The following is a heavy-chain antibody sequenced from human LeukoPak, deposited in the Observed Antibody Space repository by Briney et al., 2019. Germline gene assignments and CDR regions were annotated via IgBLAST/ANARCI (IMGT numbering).Heavy chain of an antibody. CDR3: ARDWDY. V-gene: IGHV3-23*01. D-gene: IGHD2-21*01. CDR2: ISGSGGST. J-gene: IGHJ4*02. Sequence: GGSLRLSCATSGFTFSSYALNWVRHAPGQGLEWVSAISGSGGSTYYADSVKGRFTISRDTSKNIVYLLLNSLRAEDTAVYYCARDWDYWGQGTLVTVSS. CDR1: GFTFSSYA.